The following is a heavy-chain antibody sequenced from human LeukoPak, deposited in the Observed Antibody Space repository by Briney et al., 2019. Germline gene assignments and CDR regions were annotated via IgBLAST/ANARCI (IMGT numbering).Heavy chain of an antibody. V-gene: IGHV4-59*05. CDR3: ARRGSGNYYVSVDY. CDR2: IRYSGST. CDR1: GGSISSYY. D-gene: IGHD3-22*01. Sequence: SETLSLTCTVSGGSISSYYWSWIRQPPGKGLEWIGSIRYSGSTYGNPSLKSRVTISVDASKNHFSLRLSSMTAADTAVYYCARRGSGNYYVSVDYWGQGTLVTVSS. J-gene: IGHJ4*02.